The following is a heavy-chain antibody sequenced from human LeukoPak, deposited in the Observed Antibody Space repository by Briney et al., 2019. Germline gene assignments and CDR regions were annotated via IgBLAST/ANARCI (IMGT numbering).Heavy chain of an antibody. CDR1: GGTFNNSA. Sequence: SVKVSCKTSGGTFNNSAISWVRQAPGQGLEWLGGIMPLFGTAGYAQKFQDRVTITKDESTRTVYLELTSLTSDDTAVYYCARDVHGDYGSGWFDPWGQGTLVSVSS. V-gene: IGHV1-69*05. D-gene: IGHD4-17*01. J-gene: IGHJ5*02. CDR2: IMPLFGTA. CDR3: ARDVHGDYGSGWFDP.